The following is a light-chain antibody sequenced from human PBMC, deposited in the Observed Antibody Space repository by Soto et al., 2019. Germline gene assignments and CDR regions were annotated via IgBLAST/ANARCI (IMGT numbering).Light chain of an antibody. CDR1: SSDVGGYNF. Sequence: QSALTQPASVSGSPGQSITISCTGSSSDVGGYNFVSWFQQHPGTAPKVILYEVTNRPSGVSNRFSGSKSGNTASLTISGLQPGDEADYYCSSYTGGSTPVVFGGRTQLTVL. CDR3: SSYTGGSTPVV. J-gene: IGLJ2*01. V-gene: IGLV2-14*01. CDR2: EVT.